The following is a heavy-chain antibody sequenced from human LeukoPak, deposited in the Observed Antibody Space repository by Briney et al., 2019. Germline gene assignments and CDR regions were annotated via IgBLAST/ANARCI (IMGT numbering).Heavy chain of an antibody. Sequence: LPGGSLRLSCAASGFTFSNYAMSWVRQAPGKGLEWVSGISGSGTSTYYADSVKGRFTISRDNSKNTLYLQMNSLRAEDTAVYYCASRNYYDSSGYYYYYFDYCGQGILVTVSS. CDR1: GFTFSNYA. D-gene: IGHD3-22*01. CDR2: ISGSGTST. J-gene: IGHJ4*02. V-gene: IGHV3-23*01. CDR3: ASRNYYDSSGYYYYYFDY.